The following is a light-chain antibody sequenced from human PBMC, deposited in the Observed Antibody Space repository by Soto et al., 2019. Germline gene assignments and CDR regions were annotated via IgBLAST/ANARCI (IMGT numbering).Light chain of an antibody. CDR2: EVS. CDR1: SSDVGSYKF. J-gene: IGLJ1*01. V-gene: IGLV2-23*02. Sequence: QSVLTQPASVSGSPGQSITISCTGTSSDVGSYKFVSWYQQHPGKAPKLITYEVSKRPSGVSSRFSGSKSGSTASLTISGLQAEDEADYYRFSYVGSDIFYVFGTGT. CDR3: FSYVGSDIFYV.